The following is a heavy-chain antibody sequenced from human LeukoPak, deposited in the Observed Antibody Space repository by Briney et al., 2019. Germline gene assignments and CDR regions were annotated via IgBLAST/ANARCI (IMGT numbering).Heavy chain of an antibody. CDR1: GDSVSSNSAA. D-gene: IGHD4-17*01. CDR2: TYYRSKWYN. CDR3: ARGADYGDYYFDY. V-gene: IGHV6-1*01. J-gene: IGHJ4*02. Sequence: SQTLSLTCAISGDSVSSNSAAWNWIRRYPSRGLEWLGRTYYRSKWYNNYAVSVKSRITINPDTSKNQFSLQLNSVTPEDTAVYYCARGADYGDYYFDYWGQGTLVTVSS.